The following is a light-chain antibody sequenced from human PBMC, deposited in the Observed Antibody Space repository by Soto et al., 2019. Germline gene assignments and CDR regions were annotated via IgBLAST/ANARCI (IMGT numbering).Light chain of an antibody. CDR3: GTWDSSLSGVI. CDR2: DNN. V-gene: IGLV1-51*01. J-gene: IGLJ2*01. CDR1: NSNIGNNW. Sequence: QSVLTQPPSVSAAPGQKVTISCSGSNSNIGNNWVSWYQQLPGTAPKLIIYDNNKRPSGIPDRFSGSKSGTSATLGITGLQTGDEADYYCGTWDSSLSGVIFGGGTQMTVL.